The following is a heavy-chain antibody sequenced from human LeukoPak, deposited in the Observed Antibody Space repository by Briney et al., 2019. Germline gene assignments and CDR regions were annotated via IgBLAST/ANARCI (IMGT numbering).Heavy chain of an antibody. Sequence: GGSLRLSCTASGFTFGDYAMSWFRQAPGKGLEWVGFIRSKAYGGTTEYAASVKGRFTISRDDSKSIAYLQMNSLKTEDTAVYYCTRGAWSRATLSGPHYYYGMDVWGQGTTVTVSS. D-gene: IGHD2/OR15-2a*01. CDR3: TRGAWSRATLSGPHYYYGMDV. CDR1: GFTFGDYA. V-gene: IGHV3-49*03. CDR2: IRSKAYGGTT. J-gene: IGHJ6*02.